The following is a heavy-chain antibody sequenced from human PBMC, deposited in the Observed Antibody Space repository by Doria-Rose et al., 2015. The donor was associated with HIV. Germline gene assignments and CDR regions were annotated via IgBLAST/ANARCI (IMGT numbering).Heavy chain of an antibody. CDR3: ARIKSSRWYHKYYFDF. CDR1: GVSLSSPGMG. V-gene: IGHV2-26*01. J-gene: IGHJ4*02. Sequence: SGPVLVKPTETLTLTCTVSGVSLSSPGMGVSWIRQPPGKALEWLANIFSDDERSYKTSLKNILTISRGTSKSQVVLTMTYMDPVDTATYYCARIKSSRWYHKYYFDFWGQETLVIVSA. D-gene: IGHD6-13*01. CDR2: IFSDDER.